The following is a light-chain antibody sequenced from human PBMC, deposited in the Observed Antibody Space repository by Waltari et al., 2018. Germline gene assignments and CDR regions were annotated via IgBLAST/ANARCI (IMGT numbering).Light chain of an antibody. CDR2: GVS. Sequence: QSALTQPASVSGSPGQSITISCTGTSSDVGKYNLLSWYQQHPGKAPKVMIYGVSKRPPWFSTRCAGSKAGNTASLTISGLQAEDEADYYCCSYVRSTWVFGGGTKLTVL. CDR3: CSYVRSTWV. V-gene: IGLV2-23*02. CDR1: SSDVGKYNL. J-gene: IGLJ3*02.